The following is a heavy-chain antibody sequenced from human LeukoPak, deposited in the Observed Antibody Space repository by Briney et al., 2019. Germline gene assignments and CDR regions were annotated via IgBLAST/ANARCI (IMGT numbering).Heavy chain of an antibody. J-gene: IGHJ6*02. CDR1: GGTFSSYA. CDR3: ARDASREGGYDFWSGSYYYYYGMDV. Sequence: SVKVSCKASGGTFSSYAIGWVRQAPGQGLEWMGGIIPIFGTANYAQKFQGRVTITADESTSTAYMELSSLRSEDTAVYYCARDASREGGYDFWSGSYYYYYGMDVWGQGTTVTVSS. D-gene: IGHD3-3*01. V-gene: IGHV1-69*13. CDR2: IIPIFGTA.